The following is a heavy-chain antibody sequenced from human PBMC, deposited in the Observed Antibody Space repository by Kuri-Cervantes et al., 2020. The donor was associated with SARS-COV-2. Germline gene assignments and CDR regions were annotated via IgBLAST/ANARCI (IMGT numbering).Heavy chain of an antibody. CDR2: IWYDGSNK. V-gene: IGHV3-33*01. CDR1: GFIFSNYG. J-gene: IGHJ4*02. CDR3: VRGGDHFHFDY. D-gene: IGHD3-3*02. Sequence: GETLKISCAASGFIFSNYGMHWVRQAPGKGLEWVAVIWYDGSNKYYADSVKGRFTISRDNAKNSLYLQMNSLRADDAAVYFCVRGGDHFHFDYWGLGILVTVSS.